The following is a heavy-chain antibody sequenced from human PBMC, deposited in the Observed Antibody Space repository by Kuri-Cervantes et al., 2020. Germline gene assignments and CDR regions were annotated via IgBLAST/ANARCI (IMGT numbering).Heavy chain of an antibody. CDR3: ARDPRGSAGRYGPEIGGMDV. V-gene: IGHV3-21*01. D-gene: IGHD3-10*01. CDR2: ISSSSSYI. J-gene: IGHJ6*02. Sequence: GGSLRLSCAASGFTFSSYSMNWVRQAPGKGLEWVSSISSSSSYIYYADSVKGRFTISRDNSKNTLYLQMNSLRAEDTAVYYCARDPRGSAGRYGPEIGGMDVWGQGTTVTRLL. CDR1: GFTFSSYS.